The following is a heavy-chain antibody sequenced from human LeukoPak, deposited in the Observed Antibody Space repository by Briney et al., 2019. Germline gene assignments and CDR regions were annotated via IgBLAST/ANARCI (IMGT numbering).Heavy chain of an antibody. CDR2: ISYDGSNK. Sequence: GGSLRPSCAASGFTFSSYGMHWVRQAPGKGLEWVAVISYDGSNKYYADSVKGRFTISRDNSKNTLYLQMNSLRAEDTAVYYCAGDRKRCSSTSCYTNAFDIWGQGTMVTVSS. J-gene: IGHJ3*02. V-gene: IGHV3-30*03. D-gene: IGHD2-2*02. CDR3: AGDRKRCSSTSCYTNAFDI. CDR1: GFTFSSYG.